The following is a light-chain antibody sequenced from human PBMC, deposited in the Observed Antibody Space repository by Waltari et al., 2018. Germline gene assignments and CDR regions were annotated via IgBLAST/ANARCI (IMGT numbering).Light chain of an antibody. CDR2: DVS. J-gene: IGLJ1*01. CDR3: CSYAGSYTFYV. Sequence: QSALTQPRSASGSPGQTVTIRCTGTTSDVGGSNYVSWYQQQPGKAPKLMIYDVSKRPSGVPDRFSGSKSGNTASLTISGLQAEDEADYYCCSYAGSYTFYVFGTGTKVTVL. CDR1: TSDVGGSNY. V-gene: IGLV2-11*01.